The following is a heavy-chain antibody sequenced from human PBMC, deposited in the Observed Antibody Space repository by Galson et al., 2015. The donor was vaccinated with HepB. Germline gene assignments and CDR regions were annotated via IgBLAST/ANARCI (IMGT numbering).Heavy chain of an antibody. CDR2: FYWDNDK. CDR3: AQATRERDCRGGRCYFATV. Sequence: PALVKPTQTLTLTCTFSGFSLSTSGVAVGWIRQPPGKAPEWLAIFYWDNDKRYTPSLKTRLTITKDTSKNQVVLTMTDMDPVDTATYYCAQATRERDCRGGRCYFATVWGQGTLVTVSS. D-gene: IGHD2-15*01. J-gene: IGHJ4*02. V-gene: IGHV2-5*02. CDR1: GFSLSTSGVA.